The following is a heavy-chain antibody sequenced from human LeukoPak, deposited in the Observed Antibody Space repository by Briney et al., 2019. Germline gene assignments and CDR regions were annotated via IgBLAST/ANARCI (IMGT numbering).Heavy chain of an antibody. Sequence: PSETLSLTCTVSGGSISSSSYYWGWIRQPPGKGLEWIGSIYYSGSTYYNPSLKSRVTISVDTSKNQFSLKLSSVTAADTAVYYCASVGATTGAFDIWGQGTMVTVSS. CDR1: GGSISSSSYY. J-gene: IGHJ3*02. D-gene: IGHD1-26*01. CDR3: ASVGATTGAFDI. CDR2: IYYSGST. V-gene: IGHV4-39*01.